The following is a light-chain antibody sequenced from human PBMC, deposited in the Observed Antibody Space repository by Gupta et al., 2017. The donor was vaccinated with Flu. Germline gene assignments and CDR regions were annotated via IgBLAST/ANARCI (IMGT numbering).Light chain of an antibody. Sequence: DIQMTQSPSSLSASVGDRVTITCRASQGISNYLAWYQQKPGKVPKLLIYGASTLQSGVSSRFSGSGSGTDFTLTISSLQPEDVATYYCQNYNSALGTFGPGTRVDIK. CDR3: QNYNSALGT. V-gene: IGKV1-27*01. J-gene: IGKJ3*01. CDR2: GAS. CDR1: QGISNY.